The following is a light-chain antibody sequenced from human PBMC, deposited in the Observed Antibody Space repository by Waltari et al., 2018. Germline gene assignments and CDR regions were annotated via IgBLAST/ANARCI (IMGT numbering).Light chain of an antibody. CDR1: QSVSTN. CDR3: HQYNDWPPT. CDR2: GAA. J-gene: IGKJ1*01. V-gene: IGKV3-15*01. Sequence: EVVMTQSPATLSVSPGERATLSCRASQSVSTNLAWSQQKPGQAPRLLIYGAAFRATDIPARFSGSGSGTEFTLTISSLQSEDFAVYYCHQYNDWPPTFGQGTTVEIK.